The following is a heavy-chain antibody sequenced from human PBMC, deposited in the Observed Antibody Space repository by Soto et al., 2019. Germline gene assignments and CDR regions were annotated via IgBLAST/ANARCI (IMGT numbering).Heavy chain of an antibody. D-gene: IGHD3-10*01. CDR2: IRGKAFGATT. J-gene: IGHJ4*01. CDR1: GVSFVDYG. CDR3: SRYGAWFGVNDY. Sequence: GGCLRLSCAGSGVSFVDYGVGGFRKAPGKGLEWVSLIRGKAFGATTEYAAAAKGRFNISRDDSEKIAYLQMNNLKIEDTAVYYCSRYGAWFGVNDYWGQGTLVTSPQ. V-gene: IGHV3-49*03.